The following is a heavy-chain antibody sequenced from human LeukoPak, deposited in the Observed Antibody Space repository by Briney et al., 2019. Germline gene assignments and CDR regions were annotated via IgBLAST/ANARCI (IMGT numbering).Heavy chain of an antibody. CDR2: FDPEDGEK. CDR1: GYILTELS. V-gene: IGHV1-24*01. D-gene: IGHD6-13*01. CDR3: ATETTAGTLDY. J-gene: IGHJ4*02. Sequence: ASVKVSCMVSGYILTELSMHWVRQAPGKGLEWMGGFDPEDGEKIYAQKFQGRVTMTEDTSTDTAYMELSSLRSDDTAVYYCATETTAGTLDYWGQGTLVTVSS.